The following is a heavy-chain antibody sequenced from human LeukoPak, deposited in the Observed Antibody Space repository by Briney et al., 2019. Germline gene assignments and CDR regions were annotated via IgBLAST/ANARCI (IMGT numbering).Heavy chain of an antibody. Sequence: AGGSLRLSCAASGFTFSSYAMSWVRQAPGKGLEWLSGITGSGDTTHHADSVKGRFTISRDNSKNTLFLQMNSLRVEDTALYYCARAYGSSGYFQLPIDYWGRGTLVTVSS. D-gene: IGHD3-22*01. CDR2: ITGSGDTT. CDR1: GFTFSSYA. J-gene: IGHJ4*02. CDR3: ARAYGSSGYFQLPIDY. V-gene: IGHV3-23*01.